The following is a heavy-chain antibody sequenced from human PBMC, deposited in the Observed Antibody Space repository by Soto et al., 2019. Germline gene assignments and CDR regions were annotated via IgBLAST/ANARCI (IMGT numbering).Heavy chain of an antibody. Sequence: QVQLVESGGGVVQPGRSLRLSCAASGFTFSSYGMHWVRQAPGKGLEWVAVISYDGSNKYYADSVKGRFTISRDNSKNTLYLQMNGLRAEDTAVYYCAKGGEDIVVVPAAKYYYYYGMDVWGQGTTVTVSS. CDR2: ISYDGSNK. CDR3: AKGGEDIVVVPAAKYYYYYGMDV. J-gene: IGHJ6*02. CDR1: GFTFSSYG. V-gene: IGHV3-30*18. D-gene: IGHD2-2*01.